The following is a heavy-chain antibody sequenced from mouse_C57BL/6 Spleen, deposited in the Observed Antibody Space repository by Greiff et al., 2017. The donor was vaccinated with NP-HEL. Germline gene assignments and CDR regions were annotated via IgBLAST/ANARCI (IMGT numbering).Heavy chain of an antibody. CDR1: GYSITSGYY. CDR3: ARARQLRPGAMDY. CDR2: ISYDGSN. D-gene: IGHD3-2*02. Sequence: EVQLQESGPGLVKPSQSLSLTCSVTGYSITSGYYWNWIRQFPGNKLEWMGYISYDGSNNYNPSLKNRISITRDTSKNQFFLKLNSVTTEDTATYYCARARQLRPGAMDYWGQGTSVTVSS. V-gene: IGHV3-6*01. J-gene: IGHJ4*01.